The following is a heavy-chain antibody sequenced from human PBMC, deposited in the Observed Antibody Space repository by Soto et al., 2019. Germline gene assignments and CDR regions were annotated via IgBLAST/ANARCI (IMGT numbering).Heavy chain of an antibody. CDR1: GFTFSSYA. CDR2: ISSNGGST. V-gene: IGHV3-64*01. J-gene: IGHJ3*02. D-gene: IGHD4-17*01. Sequence: GGSLRLSCAASGFTFSSYAMHWVRQAPGKGLEYVSAISSNGGSTYYANSVKGRFTISRDNSKNTLYLPMGSLRAEDMAVYYCARENDYGASGGAFDIWGQGTMVTVSS. CDR3: ARENDYGASGGAFDI.